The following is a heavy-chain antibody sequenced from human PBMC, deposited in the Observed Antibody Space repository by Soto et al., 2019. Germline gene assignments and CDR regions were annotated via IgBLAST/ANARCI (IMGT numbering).Heavy chain of an antibody. CDR2: ISYDGSNK. J-gene: IGHJ4*02. Sequence: GGSMRLSCAASGFTFSSYGMHWVRQAPGKGLEWVAVISYDGSNKYYAGSVKGRFTISRDNSKNTLYLQMNSLRAEDTAVYYCAKESGSYYDYWGQGTLVTVSS. CDR3: AKESGSYYDY. CDR1: GFTFSSYG. D-gene: IGHD1-26*01. V-gene: IGHV3-30*18.